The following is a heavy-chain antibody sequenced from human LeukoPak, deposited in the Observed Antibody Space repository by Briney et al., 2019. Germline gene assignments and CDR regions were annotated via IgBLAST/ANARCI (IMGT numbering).Heavy chain of an antibody. Sequence: GGSLRLSCAASGFTFSSYWMSWVRQAPGKGLEWVANIKQDGSEKYYVDSVKGRFTISRVNAKNSLYLQMNSLRAEDTAVYYCARDPPHIVVVPAAMPWGQGTLVTVSS. V-gene: IGHV3-7*01. CDR3: ARDPPHIVVVPAAMP. J-gene: IGHJ4*02. D-gene: IGHD2-2*01. CDR2: IKQDGSEK. CDR1: GFTFSSYW.